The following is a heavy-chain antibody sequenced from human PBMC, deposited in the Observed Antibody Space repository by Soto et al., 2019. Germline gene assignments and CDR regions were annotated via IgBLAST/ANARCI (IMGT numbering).Heavy chain of an antibody. V-gene: IGHV1-18*04. Sequence: QVQLVQSGAEVKKPGASVKVSCKASGYTFTSYGISWVRQAPGQGLEWMGWISAYNGNTNYAQKLQGRVTMTTDTSTSTAYMERRSLRSDDTAVYYCARDSTYSSSWYSSYYYYGMDVWGQGTTVTVSS. J-gene: IGHJ6*02. D-gene: IGHD6-13*01. CDR3: ARDSTYSSSWYSSYYYYGMDV. CDR1: GYTFTSYG. CDR2: ISAYNGNT.